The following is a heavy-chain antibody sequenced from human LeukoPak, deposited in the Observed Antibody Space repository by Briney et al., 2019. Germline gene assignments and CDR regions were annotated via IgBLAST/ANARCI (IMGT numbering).Heavy chain of an antibody. CDR2: ISSSSSYI. D-gene: IGHD3-10*01. J-gene: IGHJ4*02. CDR3: ARGSRLSITMVRGAPSSALDY. V-gene: IGHV3-21*01. Sequence: GGSLRLSCAASGFTFSSYSMNWVRQAPGKGLEWVSSISSSSSYIYYADSVKGRFTISRDNAKNSLYLQMNSLRAEDTAVYYCARGSRLSITMVRGAPSSALDYWGQGTLVTVSS. CDR1: GFTFSSYS.